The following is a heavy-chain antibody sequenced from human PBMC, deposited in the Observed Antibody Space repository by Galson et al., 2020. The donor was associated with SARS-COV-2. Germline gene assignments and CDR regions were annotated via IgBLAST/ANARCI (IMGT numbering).Heavy chain of an antibody. V-gene: IGHV3-7*03. Sequence: GGSLRLSCAASGFNFRSYWMSWVRQAPGKGLEWVAHIKQDGNEKNYVDSVKGRFTISRDNAKNSLYLQMNSLRDDDTALYYCAREEWQLPGDFWGQGTVVTVSS. D-gene: IGHD3-3*01. J-gene: IGHJ4*02. CDR3: AREEWQLPGDF. CDR1: GFNFRSYW. CDR2: IKQDGNEK.